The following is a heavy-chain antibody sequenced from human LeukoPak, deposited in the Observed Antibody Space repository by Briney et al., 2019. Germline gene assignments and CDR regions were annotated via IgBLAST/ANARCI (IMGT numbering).Heavy chain of an antibody. J-gene: IGHJ4*02. Sequence: GGSLRLSCAASGFTFSSYSVNWVRQAPGKGLEWVSYISTGSSTIYYADSVKGRFTISRDNARNSLYLQMNSLRAEDTAVYYCARGPSEYYYGSGSFLDYWGRGALVTVSS. CDR3: ARGPSEYYYGSGSFLDY. V-gene: IGHV3-48*04. CDR1: GFTFSSYS. CDR2: ISTGSSTI. D-gene: IGHD3-10*01.